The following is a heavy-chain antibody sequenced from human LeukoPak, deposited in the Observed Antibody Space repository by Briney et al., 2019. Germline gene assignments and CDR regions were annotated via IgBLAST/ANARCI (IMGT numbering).Heavy chain of an antibody. D-gene: IGHD5-24*01. Sequence: GASAKVSCKASGGTFSSYTISWVRQAPGQGLEWMGRIIPILGIANYAQKFQGRVTITADKSTSTAYMELSSLRSEDTAVYYCARAHGGDGYIFWGQGTLVTVSS. CDR2: IIPILGIA. CDR3: ARAHGGDGYIF. J-gene: IGHJ4*02. CDR1: GGTFSSYT. V-gene: IGHV1-69*02.